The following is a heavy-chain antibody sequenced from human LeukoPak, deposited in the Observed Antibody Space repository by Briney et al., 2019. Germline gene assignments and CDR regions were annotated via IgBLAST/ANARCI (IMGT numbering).Heavy chain of an antibody. D-gene: IGHD3-22*01. J-gene: IGHJ4*02. Sequence: SVKVSCKASVFTFTSSAVQWVRQARGQRLEWIGWIVVGSGKTNYSQKFQERVTITRDMSTSTAYMELSSLRSEDTDVYYCAARPDSYDSSGYSYYFDYGGQGTLVTVSS. V-gene: IGHV1-58*01. CDR2: IVVGSGKT. CDR3: AARPDSYDSSGYSYYFDY. CDR1: VFTFTSSA.